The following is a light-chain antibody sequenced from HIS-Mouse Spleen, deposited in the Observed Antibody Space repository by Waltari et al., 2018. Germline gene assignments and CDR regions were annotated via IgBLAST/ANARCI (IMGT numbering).Light chain of an antibody. Sequence: QSALTQPPSASGSPGQSVTISCTGTSSDVGGYNYVSWYQQHPGKAPKLMIYEVSKRPSGCPDRFSGSKSGNTASLTVSGLQAEDEADYCCSSYAGSNIGVFGGGTKLTVL. V-gene: IGLV2-8*01. CDR2: EVS. CDR1: SSDVGGYNY. CDR3: SSYAGSNIGV. J-gene: IGLJ2*01.